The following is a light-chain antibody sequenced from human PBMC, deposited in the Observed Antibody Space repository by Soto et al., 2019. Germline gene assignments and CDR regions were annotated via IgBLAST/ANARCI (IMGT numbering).Light chain of an antibody. CDR1: SSDVGGYNY. V-gene: IGLV2-14*01. CDR2: EVS. Sequence: QSALTQPASVSGSTGQSITISCTGTSSDVGGYNYVSWYQQHPGKAPKLMIYEVSNRPSGVSNRFSGSKSGNTASLTISGLQAEDEADYYCSSYTSSSTRVFGVGTKLTVL. CDR3: SSYTSSSTRV. J-gene: IGLJ3*02.